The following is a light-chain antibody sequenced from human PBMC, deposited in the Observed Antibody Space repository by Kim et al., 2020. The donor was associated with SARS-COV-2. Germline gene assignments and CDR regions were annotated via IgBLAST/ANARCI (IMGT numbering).Light chain of an antibody. V-gene: IGKV3-15*01. CDR1: QSVSSN. CDR3: QHYNNWPYT. J-gene: IGKJ2*01. Sequence: SVSPGERPPLSGGASQSVSSNLAWYQQTPGQAPRLLIYGASTRATDIPARFSGSGSGTEFTLTISSLQSEDFAVYYCQHYNNWPYTFGQGTKLEI. CDR2: GAS.